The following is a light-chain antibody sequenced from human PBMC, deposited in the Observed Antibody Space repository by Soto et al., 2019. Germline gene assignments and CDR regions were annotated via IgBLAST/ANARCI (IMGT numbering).Light chain of an antibody. CDR1: SSDVGSHNT. CDR2: DVT. V-gene: IGLV2-14*01. Sequence: QSALTQPASVSGSPGQSITIPCTGTSSDVGSHNTVSWYQQYPGKAPKLMIYDVTNRPSGVSYRFSGSKSGNTASLTISGLQAEDEADYYCSSYRSSNTPVVFGGGTKVTVL. J-gene: IGLJ2*01. CDR3: SSYRSSNTPVV.